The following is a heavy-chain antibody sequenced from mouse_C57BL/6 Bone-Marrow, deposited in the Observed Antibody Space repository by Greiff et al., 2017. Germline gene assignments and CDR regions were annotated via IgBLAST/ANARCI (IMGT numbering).Heavy chain of an antibody. Sequence: VKLQQPGAELVMPGASVKLSCKASGYNFTSYWMHGVKQRPGKGLEWIGEIDPSDSYTTYNQKLKGKSTLTVDKSSSTAYMQLSSLTSEYSAVYYCARPEDYSNFLYAMEYWGQGTSVTVSS. CDR1: GYNFTSYW. V-gene: IGHV1-69*01. CDR2: IDPSDSYT. J-gene: IGHJ4*01. CDR3: ARPEDYSNFLYAMEY. D-gene: IGHD2-5*01.